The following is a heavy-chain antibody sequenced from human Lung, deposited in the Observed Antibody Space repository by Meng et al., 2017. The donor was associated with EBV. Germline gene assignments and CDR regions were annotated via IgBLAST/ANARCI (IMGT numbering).Heavy chain of an antibody. D-gene: IGHD2-2*01. CDR2: ISAYNGNT. Sequence: QVQLGQSGAEVKKPGASVKVSCEASGFIFTSYAISWVRQAPGQGLQYMGWISAYNGNTNYAQELQGRATMTTDTSTSTAYMELRSLRFDDTAVYYCARFYCSSTSCPHVLFDYWGQGTLVTVSS. V-gene: IGHV1-18*01. CDR3: ARFYCSSTSCPHVLFDY. J-gene: IGHJ4*02. CDR1: GFIFTSYA.